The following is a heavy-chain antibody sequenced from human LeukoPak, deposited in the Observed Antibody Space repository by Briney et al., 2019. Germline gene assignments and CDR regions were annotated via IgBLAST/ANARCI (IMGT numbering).Heavy chain of an antibody. CDR1: GYTFTGYY. Sequence: ASVKVSCKASGYTFTGYYMHWVRQAPGQGLEWMGWINPNSGGTNYAQKFQGRVTMTRDTSISTAYMELSRLRSDDTAVYYCARELGVPPDCSSTSCYLDYWGQGTLLTVSS. CDR2: INPNSGGT. D-gene: IGHD2-2*01. CDR3: ARELGVPPDCSSTSCYLDY. V-gene: IGHV1-2*02. J-gene: IGHJ4*02.